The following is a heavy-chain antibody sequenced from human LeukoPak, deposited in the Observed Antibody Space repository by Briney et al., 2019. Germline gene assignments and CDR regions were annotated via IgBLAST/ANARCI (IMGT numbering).Heavy chain of an antibody. CDR3: ARVWFGESIYYMDV. Sequence: PGGSLRLSCAASGFTFSSYSMNWVRQAPGKGLEWVSSISSSSSYIYYADSVKGRFTISRDNAKNSLYLQMNSLRAEGTAVYYCARVWFGESIYYMDVWGKGTTVTISS. CDR2: ISSSSSYI. CDR1: GFTFSSYS. V-gene: IGHV3-21*01. J-gene: IGHJ6*03. D-gene: IGHD3-10*01.